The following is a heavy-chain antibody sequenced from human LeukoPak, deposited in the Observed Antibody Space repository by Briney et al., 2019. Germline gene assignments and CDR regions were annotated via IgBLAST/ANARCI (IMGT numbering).Heavy chain of an antibody. D-gene: IGHD2-2*01. CDR3: AKRGDCSGTCTYDY. CDR1: GFTFSNYA. J-gene: IGHJ4*02. CDR2: VGGRGVKT. V-gene: IGHV3-23*01. Sequence: GGSLRLSSAASGFTFSNYAIHWVRQAPGKGLEWVSIVGGRGVKTYYADSVKGRFTISRDNSKNTVYLQMNSLRAEDTAVYYCAKRGDCSGTCTYDYWGQGTLVTVSS.